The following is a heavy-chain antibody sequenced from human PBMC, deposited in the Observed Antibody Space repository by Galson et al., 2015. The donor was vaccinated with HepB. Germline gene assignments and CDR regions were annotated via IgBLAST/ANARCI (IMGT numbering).Heavy chain of an antibody. Sequence: SLRLSCAASGFTVSSNYMSWVRRAPGKGLEWVSVIYSGGSTYYADSVKGRFTISRDNSKNTLYLQMNSLRAEDTAVYYCARGGPTVTYFDYWGQGTLVTVSS. CDR2: IYSGGST. V-gene: IGHV3-66*01. J-gene: IGHJ4*02. CDR3: ARGGPTVTYFDY. CDR1: GFTVSSNY. D-gene: IGHD4-17*01.